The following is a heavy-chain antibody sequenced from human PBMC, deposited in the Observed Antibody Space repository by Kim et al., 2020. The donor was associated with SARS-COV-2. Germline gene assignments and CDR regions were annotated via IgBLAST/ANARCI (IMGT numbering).Heavy chain of an antibody. CDR3: ARDQLAAAGTGYYYGMDV. Sequence: GGSLRLSCAASGFTFSSYWMSWVRQAPGKGLEWVANIKQDGSGKYYVDSVKGRFTISRDNAKNSLYLQMNSLRAEDTAVYYCARDQLAAAGTGYYYGMDVWGQGTTVTVSS. CDR2: IKQDGSGK. V-gene: IGHV3-7*03. D-gene: IGHD6-13*01. CDR1: GFTFSSYW. J-gene: IGHJ6*02.